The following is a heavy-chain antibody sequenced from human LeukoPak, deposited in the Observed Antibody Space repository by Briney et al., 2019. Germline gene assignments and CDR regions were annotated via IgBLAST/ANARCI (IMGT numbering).Heavy chain of an antibody. V-gene: IGHV3-23*01. J-gene: IGHJ4*02. CDR2: ISAGGGST. CDR3: AKDGFDYYDSSGYSYFHY. Sequence: GGSLRLSCAASGFTFSNHPMSWVRQAPGKGLQWVSGISAGGGSTYYADSVKGRFTISRDNSKNTLYLQMDSLRAEDTAVYYCAKDGFDYYDSSGYSYFHYWGQGTLVTVSS. D-gene: IGHD3-22*01. CDR1: GFTFSNHP.